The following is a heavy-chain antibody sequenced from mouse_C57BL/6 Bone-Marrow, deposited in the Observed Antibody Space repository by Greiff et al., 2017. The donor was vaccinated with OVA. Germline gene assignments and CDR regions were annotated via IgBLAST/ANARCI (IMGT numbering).Heavy chain of an antibody. CDR1: GYTFTSYG. Sequence: VQLQQSGAELARPGASVKLSCKASGYTFTSYGISWVKQRTGQGLEWIGEIYPRSGNTYYNEKFKGKATLTADKSSSTAYMELRGLTSEDSAVYFCARGGTLWHFDYWGQGTTLTVSA. CDR3: ARGGTLWHFDY. D-gene: IGHD1-1*02. J-gene: IGHJ2*01. CDR2: IYPRSGNT. V-gene: IGHV1-81*01.